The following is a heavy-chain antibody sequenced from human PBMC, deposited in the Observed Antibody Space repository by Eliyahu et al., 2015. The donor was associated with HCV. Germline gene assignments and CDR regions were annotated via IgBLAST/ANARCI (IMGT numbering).Heavy chain of an antibody. CDR3: ARDRTMQIVRGELDH. V-gene: IGHV3-33*08. CDR1: GFIFSNYG. D-gene: IGHD1-26*01. Sequence: VQLVESGGGVVQPGRSLXLSCEASGFIFSNYGMYWVRQAPGKGLEWVGVIWYNGFNKYYGDSVKGRFTISRDNSKNTLYLQMDSLRVEDTAVYYCARDRTMQIVRGELDHWGQGTLVTVSS. CDR2: IWYNGFNK. J-gene: IGHJ4*02.